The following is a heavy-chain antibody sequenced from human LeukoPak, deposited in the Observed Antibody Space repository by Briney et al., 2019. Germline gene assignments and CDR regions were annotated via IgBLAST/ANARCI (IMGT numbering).Heavy chain of an antibody. D-gene: IGHD2-2*02. Sequence: ASVKVSCKVSGYTLTELSMHWVRQAPGKGLEWMGGFDPEDGETIYAQKFQGRVTMTEDTSTDTAHMELSSLRSEDTAVYYCATVNCSSTSCYIGDWFDPWGQGTLVTVSS. V-gene: IGHV1-24*01. CDR3: ATVNCSSTSCYIGDWFDP. CDR2: FDPEDGET. CDR1: GYTLTELS. J-gene: IGHJ5*02.